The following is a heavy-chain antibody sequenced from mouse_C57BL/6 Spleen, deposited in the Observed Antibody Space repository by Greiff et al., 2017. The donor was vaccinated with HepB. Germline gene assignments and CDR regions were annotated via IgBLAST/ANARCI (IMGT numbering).Heavy chain of an antibody. Sequence: VQLQQPGAELVKPGASVKMSCKASGYTFTSYWITWVKQRPGQGLEWIGDIYPGSGSTNYNEKFKSKVTLTVDTSSSTAYMQLSSLTSEDSAVYYCARSGKLGRERFAYWGQGTLVTVSA. D-gene: IGHD4-1*01. CDR1: GYTFTSYW. J-gene: IGHJ3*01. V-gene: IGHV1-55*01. CDR3: ARSGKLGRERFAY. CDR2: IYPGSGST.